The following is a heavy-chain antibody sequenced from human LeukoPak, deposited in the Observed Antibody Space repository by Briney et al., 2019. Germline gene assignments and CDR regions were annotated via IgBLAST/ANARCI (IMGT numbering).Heavy chain of an antibody. CDR3: ARDPRVVVPAARVPWFDP. CDR1: GFTFSSYS. D-gene: IGHD2-2*01. J-gene: IGHJ5*02. Sequence: GGSLRLSCAASGFTFSSYSMNWVRQAPGKGLEWVSSISSSSSYIYYADSVKGRFTISRDNAKNSLYLQMSSLRAEDTAVYYCARDPRVVVPAARVPWFDPWGQGTLVTVSS. CDR2: ISSSSSYI. V-gene: IGHV3-21*01.